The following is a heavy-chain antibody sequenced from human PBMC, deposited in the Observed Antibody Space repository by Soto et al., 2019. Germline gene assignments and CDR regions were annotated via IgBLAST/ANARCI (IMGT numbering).Heavy chain of an antibody. CDR1: GGSISSYY. J-gene: IGHJ6*03. D-gene: IGHD2-15*01. V-gene: IGHV4-59*08. Sequence: SETLSLTCTVSGGSISSYYWSWIRQPPGKGLEWIGYIYYSGSTNYNPSLKSRVTISVDTSKNQFSLKLSSVTAADTAVYYCASGGLALSDYYYMDVWGKGTTVTVSS. CDR3: ASGGLALSDYYYMDV. CDR2: IYYSGST.